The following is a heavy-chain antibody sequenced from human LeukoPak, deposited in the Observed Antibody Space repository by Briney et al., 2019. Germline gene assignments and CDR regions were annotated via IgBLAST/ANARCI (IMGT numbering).Heavy chain of an antibody. Sequence: SETLSLTCAVYGGSFSGYYWSWIRQPPGKGLEWIGEINHSGGTNYNPSLKSRVTISVDTSKNQFSLKLSSVTAADTAVYYCARDVYNWFDPWGQGTLVTVSS. V-gene: IGHV4-34*01. J-gene: IGHJ5*02. CDR3: ARDVYNWFDP. CDR2: INHSGGT. CDR1: GGSFSGYY.